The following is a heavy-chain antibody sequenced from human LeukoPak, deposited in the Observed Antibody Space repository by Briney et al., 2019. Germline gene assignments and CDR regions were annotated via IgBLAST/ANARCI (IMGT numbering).Heavy chain of an antibody. CDR1: GYTFTAYD. D-gene: IGHD6-19*01. CDR2: MNPNSGYT. J-gene: IGHJ4*02. Sequence: ASVKVSCKASGYTFTAYDINWVRQATGQGLEWMGWMNPNSGYTGYAQKFQGRVTITRDTYISTAYMELSSLRSEDTAVYYCARVAGSIDYWGQGTLVTVSS. V-gene: IGHV1-8*03. CDR3: ARVAGSIDY.